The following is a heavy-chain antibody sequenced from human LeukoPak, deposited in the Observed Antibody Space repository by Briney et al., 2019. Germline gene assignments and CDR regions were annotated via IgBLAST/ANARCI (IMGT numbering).Heavy chain of an antibody. D-gene: IGHD5-18*01. CDR1: GFTFSDYY. Sequence: GGSLRLSCAASGFTFSDYYMSWIRQAPGKGLEWVSYISSSSTYTNYADSVKGRFTIYRDNAKNSLYLQMNGLRAEDTAVYYCATSVDTALDFDYWGQGTLVTVSS. V-gene: IGHV3-11*03. CDR2: ISSSSTYT. CDR3: ATSVDTALDFDY. J-gene: IGHJ4*02.